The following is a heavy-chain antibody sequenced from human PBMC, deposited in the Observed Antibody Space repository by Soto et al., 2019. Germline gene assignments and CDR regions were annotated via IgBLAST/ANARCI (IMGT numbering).Heavy chain of an antibody. CDR3: AKDHDSSGYYYYFDY. D-gene: IGHD3-22*01. J-gene: IGHJ4*02. Sequence: GGSLRLSCAASGFTFSSYAMSWVRQAPGKGLEWVSAISGSGGSTYYADSVKGRFTIARDNSKNTLYLQMNSLRAEDTAVDYCAKDHDSSGYYYYFDYWGQGTLVTVSS. CDR2: ISGSGGST. V-gene: IGHV3-23*01. CDR1: GFTFSSYA.